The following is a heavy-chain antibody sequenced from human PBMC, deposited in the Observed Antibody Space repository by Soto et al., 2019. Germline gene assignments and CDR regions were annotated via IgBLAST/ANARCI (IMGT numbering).Heavy chain of an antibody. CDR1: GFTFSSYW. Sequence: GSLRLSCTASGFTFSSYWMHWVRQAPGKGLVWVSHINNDGTTTTYADSVKGRFTISRDDAKNTLYLEMNSLRVEDTAVYYCVRGYSGTYRIDYWGQGTTVTV. V-gene: IGHV3-74*01. CDR2: INNDGTTT. D-gene: IGHD1-26*01. CDR3: VRGYSGTYRIDY. J-gene: IGHJ4*02.